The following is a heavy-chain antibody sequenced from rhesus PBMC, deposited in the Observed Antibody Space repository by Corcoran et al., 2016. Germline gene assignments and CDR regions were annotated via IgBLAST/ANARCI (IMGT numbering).Heavy chain of an antibody. V-gene: IGHV4-76*01. CDR1: GYSISSGYD. CDR2: IYGSSGST. Sequence: QVQLQESGPGVVKPSETLSLTCAVSGYSISSGYDWSWIRQPPGKGLEWIGYIYGSSGSTTYNPSLKNRVTISKDTSKNQFSLKLSSVTAADTAVYYCARGCGIYCYADYWGQGVLVTVSS. J-gene: IGHJ4*01. D-gene: IGHD2-27*01. CDR3: ARGCGIYCYADY.